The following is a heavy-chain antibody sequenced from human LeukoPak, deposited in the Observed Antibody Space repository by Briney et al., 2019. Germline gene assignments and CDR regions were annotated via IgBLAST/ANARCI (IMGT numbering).Heavy chain of an antibody. CDR3: ARYFERGLGVIDY. CDR2: VSSAGYTT. Sequence: GGSLRLSCAASGFTFCGDWMHWVRQAPGKGLVWVSHVSSAGYTTRYADSVKGRFTISRDNAKNTLYLQMNSLRAEDTAVYYCARYFERGLGVIDYWGQGILVTVSS. D-gene: IGHD3-10*01. V-gene: IGHV3-74*01. CDR1: GFTFCGDW. J-gene: IGHJ4*02.